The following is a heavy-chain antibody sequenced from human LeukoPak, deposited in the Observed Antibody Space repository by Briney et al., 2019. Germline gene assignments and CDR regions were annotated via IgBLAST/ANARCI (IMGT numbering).Heavy chain of an antibody. V-gene: IGHV1-3*01. Sequence: GASVKVSCKASGYTFTSYAMHWVRQAPGQRLEWMGWINAGNGNTKYSQKFQGRVTITRDTSASTAYMELSSLRSEDTAVYYCARGGYCSSTSCYGGGYFDYWGQGTLVTVSS. D-gene: IGHD2-2*01. CDR2: INAGNGNT. CDR1: GYTFTSYA. CDR3: ARGGYCSSTSCYGGGYFDY. J-gene: IGHJ4*02.